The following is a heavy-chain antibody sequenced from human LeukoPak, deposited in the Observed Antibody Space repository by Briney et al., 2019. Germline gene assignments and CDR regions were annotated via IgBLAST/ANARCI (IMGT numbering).Heavy chain of an antibody. V-gene: IGHV4-59*08. Sequence: PGGSLRLSCAASGFTFNTYTMNWIRQPPGKGLEWIGYIYYSGSTNYNPSLKSRVTISVDTSKNQFSLKLSSVTAADTAVYYCASTYCSGGSCYWALDYWGQGTLVTVSS. D-gene: IGHD2-15*01. CDR3: ASTYCSGGSCYWALDY. J-gene: IGHJ4*02. CDR1: GFTFNTYT. CDR2: IYYSGST.